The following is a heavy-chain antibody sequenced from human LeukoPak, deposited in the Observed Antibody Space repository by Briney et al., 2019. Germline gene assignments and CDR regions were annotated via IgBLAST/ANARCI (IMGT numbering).Heavy chain of an antibody. Sequence: ASVKVSCKASGYTFTSYDINWVRQATGQGLEWMGWMNPNSGNTGYAQKFQGRVTITRNTSISTAYMELSSLRSEDTAVYYCARGIYNGVGYWFDSWGQGTLVTVSS. CDR3: ARGIYNGVGYWFDS. V-gene: IGHV1-8*03. D-gene: IGHD2-8*01. CDR2: MNPNSGNT. J-gene: IGHJ5*01. CDR1: GYTFTSYD.